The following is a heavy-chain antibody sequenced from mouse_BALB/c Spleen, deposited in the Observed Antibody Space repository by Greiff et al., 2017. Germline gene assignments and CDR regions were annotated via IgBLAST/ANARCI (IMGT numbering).Heavy chain of an antibody. J-gene: IGHJ3*01. D-gene: IGHD2-12*01. CDR3: ARRSLYAGFAY. CDR2: IAPANGNT. CDR1: GLYIKATY. Sequence: EVQLQQSGAELVTPGVSVKLSCTASGLYIKATYMHRVKLRPEQGLEWIGRIAPANGNTKSDPKFQGKATISADTSSNTAYLQLSSLTSVDTAVYYCARRSLYAGFAYWGAGTLVTVTA. V-gene: IGHV14-3*02.